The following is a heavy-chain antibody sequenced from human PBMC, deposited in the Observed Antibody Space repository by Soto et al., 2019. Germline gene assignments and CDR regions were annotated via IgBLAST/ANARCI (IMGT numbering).Heavy chain of an antibody. J-gene: IGHJ4*01. D-gene: IGHD3-10*01. CDR1: GVTFSNYA. Sequence: PGGYLRLSCAASGVTFSNYAMHWVRQAPGKGLEWVAVISYDGSSEYSADSVKGRFTISRDNSKNTLYLQMNSLRAEDTAVYYCSRWDPYGSGSSSWLFEYWGQGTPV. CDR2: ISYDGSSE. CDR3: SRWDPYGSGSSSWLFEY. V-gene: IGHV3-30-3*01.